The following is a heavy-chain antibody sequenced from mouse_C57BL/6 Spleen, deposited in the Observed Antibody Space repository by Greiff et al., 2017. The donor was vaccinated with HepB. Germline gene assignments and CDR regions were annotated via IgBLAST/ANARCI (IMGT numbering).Heavy chain of an antibody. D-gene: IGHD1-1*01. J-gene: IGHJ1*03. CDR1: GYTFTDYN. CDR2: INPNNGGT. V-gene: IGHV1-22*01. Sequence: VQLQQSGPELVKPGASVKMSCKASGYTFTDYNMHWVKQSHGKSLEWIGYINPNNGGTSYNQKFKGKATLTVNKSSSTAYMELRSLTSEDSAVYYCARGHPYVPWYFDVWGTGTTVTVSS. CDR3: ARGHPYVPWYFDV.